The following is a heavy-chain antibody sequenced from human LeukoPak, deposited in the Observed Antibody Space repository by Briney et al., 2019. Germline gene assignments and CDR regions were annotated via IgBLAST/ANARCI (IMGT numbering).Heavy chain of an antibody. J-gene: IGHJ4*02. CDR1: GGSISSGGYY. CDR2: INHSGST. V-gene: IGHV4-31*03. Sequence: SQTLSLTCTVSGGSISSGGYYWSWIRQHPGKGLEWIGEINHSGSTDYNPSLKSRVTISVDTSKNQFSLKLSSVTAADTAVYYCASATGDGDEYWGQGTLVTVSS. CDR3: ASATGDGDEY. D-gene: IGHD7-27*01.